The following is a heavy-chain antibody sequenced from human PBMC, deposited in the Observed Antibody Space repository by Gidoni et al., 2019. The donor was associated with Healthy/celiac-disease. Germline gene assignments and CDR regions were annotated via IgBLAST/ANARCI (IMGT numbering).Heavy chain of an antibody. Sequence: EVQLLESGGGLVQPGGSLRLSCAASGFTFSSYAMSWVRQAPGKGLEWVSAISGSGGSTYYADSVKGRFTISRDNSKNTLYLQMNSLRAEDTAVYYCAKVPIVVVVAALGYFDYWGQGTLVTVSS. D-gene: IGHD2-15*01. J-gene: IGHJ4*02. CDR1: GFTFSSYA. CDR2: ISGSGGST. CDR3: AKVPIVVVVAALGYFDY. V-gene: IGHV3-23*01.